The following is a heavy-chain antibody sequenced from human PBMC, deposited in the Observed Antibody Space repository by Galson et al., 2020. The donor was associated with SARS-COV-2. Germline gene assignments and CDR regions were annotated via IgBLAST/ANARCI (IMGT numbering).Heavy chain of an antibody. J-gene: IGHJ4*02. CDR3: AGLPVPTQYSGSSGFGY. Sequence: ETSETLSLTRTVSGGSISNSYYFWGWIRQPPGKGLEWIGRIYYSGSTFYTPSPKSRLSISVDTSKNQFSLRLSSVTAADTAVYYCAGLPVPTQYSGSSGFGYWGQRSLVTGS. CDR1: GGSISNSYYF. D-gene: IGHD6-6*01. CDR2: IYYSGST. V-gene: IGHV4-39*01.